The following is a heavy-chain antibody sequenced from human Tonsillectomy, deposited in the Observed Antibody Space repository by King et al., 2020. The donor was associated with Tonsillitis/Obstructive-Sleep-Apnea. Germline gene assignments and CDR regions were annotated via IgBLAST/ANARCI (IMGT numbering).Heavy chain of an antibody. V-gene: IGHV1-2*02. J-gene: IGHJ6*02. CDR3: AREIWSGYYARSYYGMDV. CDR2: INPNSGGT. D-gene: IGHD3-3*01. CDR1: GYTFTGYY. Sequence: QLVQSGAEVKKPGASVKVSCKASGYTFTGYYIHWVRQAPGQGLEWMGWINPNSGGTNYAQKFQGRVTMTRDTSITTAYMDLSRLRSDDTAVYDCAREIWSGYYARSYYGMDVWGQGATVTVSS.